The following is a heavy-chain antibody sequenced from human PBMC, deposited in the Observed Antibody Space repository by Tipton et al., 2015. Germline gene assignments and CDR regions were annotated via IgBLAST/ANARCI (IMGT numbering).Heavy chain of an antibody. CDR3: ARLDIVVVPVATSAFDI. J-gene: IGHJ3*02. V-gene: IGHV4-39*01. CDR2: IYYSGST. CDR1: GGSISSSSYY. D-gene: IGHD2-2*03. Sequence: TLSLTCTVSGGSISSSSYYWGWIRQPPGKGLEWIGSIYYSGSTYYNPSLKSRVTMSLDTSKNQFSLKLSSVTAADTAVYYCARLDIVVVPVATSAFDIWGQGTMVTVSS.